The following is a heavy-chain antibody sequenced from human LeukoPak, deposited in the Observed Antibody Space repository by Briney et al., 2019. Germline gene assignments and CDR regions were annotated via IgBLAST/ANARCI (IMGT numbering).Heavy chain of an antibody. CDR1: GLTFSSHS. CDR3: ARWIGLQSEFDC. Sequence: GGSLRLSCAASGLTFSSHSMGWVRQAPGKGLECVATIGLDGAQKDFVDSVKGRLTLSRDNAKNSLFLEMNRLRVEDTAVYYCARWIGLQSEFDCWGQGTLVTVSS. D-gene: IGHD5-24*01. V-gene: IGHV3-7*01. J-gene: IGHJ4*02. CDR2: IGLDGAQK.